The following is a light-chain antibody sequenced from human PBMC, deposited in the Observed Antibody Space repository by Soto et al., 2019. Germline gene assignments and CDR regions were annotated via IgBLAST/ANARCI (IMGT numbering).Light chain of an antibody. CDR1: SSDVGSYNL. CDR3: CSYAGSGTFV. V-gene: IGLV2-23*03. CDR2: EGS. J-gene: IGLJ1*01. Sequence: QSVLTQPASVSGSPGQSITISCTGTSSDVGSYNLVSWYQQHPGKAPKFMIYEGSKRPSGVSNRFSGSKSGNTASLTISGLQAEDEADYYCCSYAGSGTFVFGTGTKVTVL.